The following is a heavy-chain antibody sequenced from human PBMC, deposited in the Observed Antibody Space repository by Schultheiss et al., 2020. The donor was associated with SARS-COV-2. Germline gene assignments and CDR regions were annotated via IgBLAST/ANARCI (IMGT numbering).Heavy chain of an antibody. J-gene: IGHJ6*03. CDR2: ISSSSSYI. CDR3: ARAGSYSGYYYYMDV. CDR1: GFTFSSYS. V-gene: IGHV3-21*01. Sequence: GESLKISCAASGFTFSSYSMNWVRQAPGKGLEWVSSISSSSSYIYYADSVKGRFTISRDNAKNSLYLQMNSLRAEDTAVYYCARAGSYSGYYYYMDVWGKGTTVTVSS. D-gene: IGHD1-26*01.